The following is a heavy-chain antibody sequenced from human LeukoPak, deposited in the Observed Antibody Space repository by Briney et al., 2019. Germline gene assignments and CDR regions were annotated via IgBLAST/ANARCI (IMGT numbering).Heavy chain of an antibody. V-gene: IGHV3-23*01. CDR2: IIASGSST. D-gene: IGHD5-12*01. CDR3: AKDQAWLRFDY. CDR1: GFTFSSYA. J-gene: IGHJ4*02. Sequence: PGWSLRLSCAASGFTFSSYAMTWVRQAPGKGLEWVSVIIASGSSTYYADSVKGRFTISRDNSKNTLYLQMNSLRAEDTAVYYCAKDQAWLRFDYWGQGTLVTVSS.